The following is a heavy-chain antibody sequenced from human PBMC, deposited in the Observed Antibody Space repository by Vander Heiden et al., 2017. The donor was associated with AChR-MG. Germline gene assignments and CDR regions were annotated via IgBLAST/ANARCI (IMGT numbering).Heavy chain of an antibody. CDR1: GGSIRSSSYY. CDR2: IYYSGST. Sequence: QLQLQESGPGLVKPSETLSLTCTVSGGSIRSSSYYWGWIRQPPGKGLEWIGSIYYSGSTYYNPSLKSRVTISVDTSKNQFSLKLSSVTAADTAVYYCARRPRATVIAKVFDYWGQGTLVTVSS. J-gene: IGHJ4*02. V-gene: IGHV4-39*01. CDR3: ARRPRATVIAKVFDY. D-gene: IGHD4-17*01.